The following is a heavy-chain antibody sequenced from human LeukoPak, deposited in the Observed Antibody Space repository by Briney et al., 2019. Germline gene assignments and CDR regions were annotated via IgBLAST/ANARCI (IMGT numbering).Heavy chain of an antibody. D-gene: IGHD3-10*01. Sequence: PGGSLRLSCAASGFSFSSHGLHWVRQAPGKGLEWVAVIWYDGSNKYYADSVKGRFTISRDNSKNTLYLQMNSLRAEDTAVYYCARDLGSYDSGFDYWGQGTLVTVSS. CDR2: IWYDGSNK. CDR1: GFSFSSHG. V-gene: IGHV3-33*08. J-gene: IGHJ4*02. CDR3: ARDLGSYDSGFDY.